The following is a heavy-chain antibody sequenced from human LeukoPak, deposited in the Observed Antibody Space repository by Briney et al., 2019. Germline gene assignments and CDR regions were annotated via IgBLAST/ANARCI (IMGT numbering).Heavy chain of an antibody. J-gene: IGHJ3*02. D-gene: IGHD3/OR15-3a*01. CDR1: GFTFSTYS. CDR2: ISSSSSSI. V-gene: IGHV3-21*01. Sequence: GGSLRLSCAASGFTFSTYSMNWVRQAPGKGLEWVSSISSSSSSIYYSDSVKGRFTVSRDNAKNSLYLQMNSLRAEDTAVYYCARYGLGAHAFDIWGQGTMVTVSS. CDR3: ARYGLGAHAFDI.